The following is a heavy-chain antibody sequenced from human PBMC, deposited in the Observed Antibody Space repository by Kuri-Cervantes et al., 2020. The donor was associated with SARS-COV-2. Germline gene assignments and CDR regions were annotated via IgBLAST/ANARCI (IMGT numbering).Heavy chain of an antibody. CDR1: GFTVSSNY. CDR3: ARPPADYYYMDV. Sequence: GRSLRLSCAASGFTVSSNYMSWVRQAPVKGLEWVSVIYSGGSTYYADSVKGRFTISRDNSKNTLYLQMNSLRAEDTDVYYCARPPADYYYMDVWGKGTTVTVSS. J-gene: IGHJ6*03. V-gene: IGHV3-53*01. CDR2: IYSGGST.